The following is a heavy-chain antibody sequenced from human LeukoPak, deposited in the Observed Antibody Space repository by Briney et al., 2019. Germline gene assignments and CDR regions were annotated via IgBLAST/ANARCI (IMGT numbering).Heavy chain of an antibody. J-gene: IGHJ4*02. D-gene: IGHD5-18*01. CDR1: GGSFSDYY. Sequence: PSETLSLTCAVYGGSFSDYYWSWIRQPPGKGLEWVSAISGSGGSTYYADSVKGRFTISRDNSKNTLYLQMNSLRAEDTAVYYCAKPSGYSYGYSDWGQGTLVTVSS. CDR3: AKPSGYSYGYSD. V-gene: IGHV3-23*01. CDR2: ISGSGGST.